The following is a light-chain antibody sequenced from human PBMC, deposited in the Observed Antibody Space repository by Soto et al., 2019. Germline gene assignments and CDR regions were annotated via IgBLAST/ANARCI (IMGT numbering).Light chain of an antibody. Sequence: EIVLTQSPATLSLSPGERATLSCRASQSVSSSYLAWYQRKPGQAPRLLIYGASSRAIGIPDRFSGSGSGTDFTLTISRLEPEDFAVYYCRQYGSSPWTFGQGTKV. CDR3: RQYGSSPWT. CDR1: QSVSSSY. V-gene: IGKV3-20*01. CDR2: GAS. J-gene: IGKJ1*01.